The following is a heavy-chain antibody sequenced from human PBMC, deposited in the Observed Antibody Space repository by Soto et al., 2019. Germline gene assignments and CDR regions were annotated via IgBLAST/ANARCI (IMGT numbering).Heavy chain of an antibody. V-gene: IGHV4-34*01. CDR2: INHSGST. J-gene: IGHJ4*02. D-gene: IGHD3-22*01. Sequence: QVQLQQWGAGLLKPSETLSLTCAVYGGSFSGYYWSWIRQPPGKGLEWVGEINHSGSTTYNPSLKSRVTISVDTYKNHVSLKLSSVTAADTAVYYCARGLYYYDSSGYPRGYYFDYWGQGTLVTVSS. CDR3: ARGLYYYDSSGYPRGYYFDY. CDR1: GGSFSGYY.